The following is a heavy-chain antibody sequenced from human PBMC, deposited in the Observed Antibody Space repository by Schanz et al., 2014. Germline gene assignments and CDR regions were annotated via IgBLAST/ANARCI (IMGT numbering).Heavy chain of an antibody. J-gene: IGHJ3*02. CDR3: ARGPSTGAFDI. Sequence: QGQLVQSGAEVKKPGASVKVSCKASGYTFTSYYMHWVRQAPGQGLEWMGIINPSGGSTSYAQKFRGRVTMTRDTSTSTVYMELSSLRSENTAVYCCARGPSTGAFDIWGQGTMVTVSS. CDR2: INPSGGST. CDR1: GYTFTSYY. V-gene: IGHV1-46*03.